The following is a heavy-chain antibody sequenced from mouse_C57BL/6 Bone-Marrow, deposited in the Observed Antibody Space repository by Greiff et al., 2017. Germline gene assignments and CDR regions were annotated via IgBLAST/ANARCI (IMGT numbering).Heavy chain of an antibody. V-gene: IGHV2-9-1*01. J-gene: IGHJ3*01. CDR2: IWTGGGT. D-gene: IGHD3-2*02. Sequence: VKLVESGPGLVAPSQCLSITCTVSGFSLTSYAISWVRQPPGKGLEWLGVIWTGGGTNYNSALKSRLSISKYNSNSQVFLNMNSLQTDDTARYDCARNFGSGGFAYWGQGTLVTVSA. CDR1: GFSLTSYA. CDR3: ARNFGSGGFAY.